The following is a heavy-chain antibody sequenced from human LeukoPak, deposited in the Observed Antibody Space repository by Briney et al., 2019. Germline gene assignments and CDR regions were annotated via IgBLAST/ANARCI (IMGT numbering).Heavy chain of an antibody. J-gene: IGHJ4*02. D-gene: IGHD3-22*01. CDR1: GFTFSSYA. CDR3: ASYYYDSSGYFDY. V-gene: IGHV3-30-3*01. Sequence: GGSLRLSCAASGFTFSSYAMHWVREAPGKGLEWVAVISYDGSNKYYADSVKGRFTISRDNSKNTLYLQMNSLRAEDTAVYYCASYYYDSSGYFDYWGQGTLVTVSS. CDR2: ISYDGSNK.